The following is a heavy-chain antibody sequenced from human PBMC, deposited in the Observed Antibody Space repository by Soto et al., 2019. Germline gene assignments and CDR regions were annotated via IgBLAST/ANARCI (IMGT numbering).Heavy chain of an antibody. V-gene: IGHV3-23*01. D-gene: IGHD2-2*01. J-gene: IGHJ4*02. CDR3: AKDLPSDVGAEYPPRDTVVVPAAKDY. CDR2: ISGSGGST. Sequence: PGGSLRLSCAASGFTFSSYAMSWVRQAPGKGLGWVSAISGSGGSTYYADSVKGRFTISRDNSKNTLYLQMNSLRAEDTAVYYCAKDLPSDVGAEYPPRDTVVVPAAKDYWGQGTLVTVSS. CDR1: GFTFSSYA.